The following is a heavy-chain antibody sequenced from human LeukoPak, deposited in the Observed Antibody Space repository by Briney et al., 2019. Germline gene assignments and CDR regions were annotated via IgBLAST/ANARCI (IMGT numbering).Heavy chain of an antibody. CDR1: GVSISSGSYY. Sequence: SQTLSLTCTVSGVSISSGSYYWSWIRQPAGKGLEWIGRIYTSGSTNYNPSLKSRVTISVDTSKNQFSLKLSSVTAADTAAYYCARDILDVGATHYFDYWGQGSLLTVSS. J-gene: IGHJ4*02. V-gene: IGHV4-61*02. D-gene: IGHD1-26*01. CDR3: ARDILDVGATHYFDY. CDR2: IYTSGST.